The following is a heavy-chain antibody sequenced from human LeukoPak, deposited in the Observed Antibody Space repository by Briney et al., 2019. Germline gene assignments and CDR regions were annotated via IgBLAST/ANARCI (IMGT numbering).Heavy chain of an antibody. V-gene: IGHV4-59*01. CDR2: IYYSGST. CDR1: GGSISSYY. D-gene: IGHD1-1*01. CDR3: ARASTKLGLDF. Sequence: ASETLSLTCTVSGGSISSYYWSWIRQPPGKGLEWIGYIYYSGSTNYNRSLKSRVTISVDTSENQFCLKLSSVTAADTAVYYCARASTKLGLDFWGQGTLVTVSS. J-gene: IGHJ4*02.